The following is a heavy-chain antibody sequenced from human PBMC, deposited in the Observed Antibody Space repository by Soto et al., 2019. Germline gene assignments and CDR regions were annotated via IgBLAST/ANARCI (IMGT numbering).Heavy chain of an antibody. CDR1: GFTFSSYW. CDR3: ARDAARGVIGAFDI. Sequence: PGGSLRLTCAASGFTFSSYWMSWVRQAPGKGLEWVANIKQDGSEKYYVDSVKGRFTISRDNAKNSLYLQMNSLRAEDTAVYYCARDAARGVIGAFDIWGQGTMVTVSS. V-gene: IGHV3-7*01. J-gene: IGHJ3*02. CDR2: IKQDGSEK. D-gene: IGHD3-10*01.